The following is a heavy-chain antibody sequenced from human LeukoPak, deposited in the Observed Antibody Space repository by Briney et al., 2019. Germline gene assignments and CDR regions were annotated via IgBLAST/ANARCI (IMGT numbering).Heavy chain of an antibody. CDR3: ARDPYGGTYGAFDI. CDR1: GFSFSTYW. J-gene: IGHJ3*02. D-gene: IGHD1-26*01. Sequence: PGGSLRLSCAASGFSFSTYWMTWVRQSPEKGLERVANIKEDGSEKVYVDSVKGRFTISRDNAKNSLYLQMNTLRVDDSAIYYCARDPYGGTYGAFDIWGRGTMVSISS. CDR2: IKEDGSEK. V-gene: IGHV3-7*01.